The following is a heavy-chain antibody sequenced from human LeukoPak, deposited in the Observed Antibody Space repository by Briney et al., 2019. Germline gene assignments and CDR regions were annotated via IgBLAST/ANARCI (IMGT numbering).Heavy chain of an antibody. V-gene: IGHV1-2*06. J-gene: IGHJ3*02. D-gene: IGHD2-2*01. CDR1: GYTFTAYH. CDR3: ARDLLYCSSTSCPSKDAFDI. CDR2: INPNSGGT. Sequence: ASVKVSCKASGYTFTAYHMHWVRQAPGQGLEWMGRINPNSGGTNYPQKFQGRVTMTRDTSISTAYMELSRLRSDDTAVYYCARDLLYCSSTSCPSKDAFDIWGQGTMVTVSS.